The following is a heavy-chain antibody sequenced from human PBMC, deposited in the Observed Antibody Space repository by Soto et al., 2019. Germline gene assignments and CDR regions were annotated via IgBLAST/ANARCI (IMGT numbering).Heavy chain of an antibody. CDR2: IDYSGST. D-gene: IGHD1-1*01. Sequence: PSETLSLTCIVSGDSISTSFYYWGWIRQPPGKGLEWIGSIDYSGSTYYNASLKSRDTISVDTSKNQFSLRLSSVTAADTAVYYCARVGDGYNLYYFDYWGQGTLVTVSS. J-gene: IGHJ4*02. V-gene: IGHV4-39*07. CDR3: ARVGDGYNLYYFDY. CDR1: GDSISTSFYY.